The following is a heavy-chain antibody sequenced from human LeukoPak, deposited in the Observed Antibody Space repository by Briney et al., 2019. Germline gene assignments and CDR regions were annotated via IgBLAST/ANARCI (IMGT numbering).Heavy chain of an antibody. CDR3: ARVDIRTAFFDY. D-gene: IGHD5-12*01. Sequence: PSETLSLTCTVSGGSINSYYWSWIRQPAGKGLEWIGRIYSSGSTGYNPSLKSRVTMSLDTSKNQFSLNLSSVTAADTAVYYCARVDIRTAFFDYWGQGTLVTVAS. V-gene: IGHV4-4*07. CDR1: GGSINSYY. CDR2: IYSSGST. J-gene: IGHJ4*02.